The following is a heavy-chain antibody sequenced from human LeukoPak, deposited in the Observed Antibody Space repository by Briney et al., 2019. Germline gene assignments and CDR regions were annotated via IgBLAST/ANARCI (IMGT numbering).Heavy chain of an antibody. CDR1: GFTFSSYA. CDR3: ARDRLAGGYDHDY. CDR2: ISYDGSNK. V-gene: IGHV3-30*04. Sequence: GGSLRLSCAASGFTFSSYAMHWVRQAPGKGLEWVAVISYDGSNKYYADSVKGRFTISRDNSKNSLYLQMNSLRAEDTAVYYCARDRLAGGYDHDYWGQGTLVTVSS. D-gene: IGHD5-12*01. J-gene: IGHJ4*02.